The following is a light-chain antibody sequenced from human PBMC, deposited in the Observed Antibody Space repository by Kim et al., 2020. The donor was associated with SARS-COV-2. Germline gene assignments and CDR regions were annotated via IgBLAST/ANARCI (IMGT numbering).Light chain of an antibody. V-gene: IGKV1-5*01. Sequence: DIQMTQSPSTLSASVGDRVIITCRASQSISTWLAWYQQKPGKAPHLLIHDASTLESGVPPRFSGSGSGTEFTLTISSLQPDDIAIYYCQKYNSRSRAFGQGTKLEI. CDR2: DAS. CDR1: QSISTW. CDR3: QKYNSRSRA. J-gene: IGKJ2*01.